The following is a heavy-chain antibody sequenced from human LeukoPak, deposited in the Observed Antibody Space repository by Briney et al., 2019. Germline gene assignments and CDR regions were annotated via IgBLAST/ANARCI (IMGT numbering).Heavy chain of an antibody. D-gene: IGHD7-27*01. CDR3: ARGANWGSPDY. CDR1: GGSISSDY. CDR2: IYYSGTT. Sequence: SETLSLTCTVSGGSISSDYWSWIRQSPGKGLEWIGYIYYSGTTSYNPSLKSRVTVSLDTSKNQFSLKLSSVTAADTAVYYCARGANWGSPDYWGQGTLVTVSS. J-gene: IGHJ4*02. V-gene: IGHV4-59*01.